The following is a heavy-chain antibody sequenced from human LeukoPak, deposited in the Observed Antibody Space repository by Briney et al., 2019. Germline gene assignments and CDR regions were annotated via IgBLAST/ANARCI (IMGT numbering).Heavy chain of an antibody. Sequence: PGGSLRLSCAASGFTFSSYAMHWVRQAPGKGLEWVAVISYDGSNKYYADSVKGRFTISRDNSKNTLYLQMNSLRAEDTAVYYCARSRVRGVIITPPFDYWGQGTLATVSS. V-gene: IGHV3-30*04. CDR3: ARSRVRGVIITPPFDY. J-gene: IGHJ4*02. D-gene: IGHD3-10*01. CDR1: GFTFSSYA. CDR2: ISYDGSNK.